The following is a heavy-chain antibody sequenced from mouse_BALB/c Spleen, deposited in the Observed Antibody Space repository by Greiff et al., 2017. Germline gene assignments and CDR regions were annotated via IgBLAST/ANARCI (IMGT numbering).Heavy chain of an antibody. J-gene: IGHJ3*01. V-gene: IGHV4-1*02. CDR2: INPDSSTI. D-gene: IGHD1-1*02. CDR3: ARRTVYGKAY. Sequence: EVKLLESGGGLVQPGGSLKLSCAASGFAFSRYWMSWVRQAPGKGLEWIGEINPDSSTINYTPSLKDKFIISRDNAKNTLYLQMSKVRSEDTALYYCARRTVYGKAYWGQGTLVTVSA. CDR1: GFAFSRYW.